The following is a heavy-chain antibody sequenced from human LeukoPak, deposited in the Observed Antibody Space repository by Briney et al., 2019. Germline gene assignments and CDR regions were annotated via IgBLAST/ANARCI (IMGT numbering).Heavy chain of an antibody. D-gene: IGHD3-22*01. Sequence: SETLSLTSTVPGGSISRYYWSWIRQPPGKGLEWIGYISYSGSTKYNPSLMSRVTISVDTSKNQFSLKLSSATAADTAVYYCARLDYYHFDYWGQGAVVTVSS. CDR3: ARLDYYHFDY. CDR1: GGSISRYY. CDR2: ISYSGST. J-gene: IGHJ4*02. V-gene: IGHV4-59*01.